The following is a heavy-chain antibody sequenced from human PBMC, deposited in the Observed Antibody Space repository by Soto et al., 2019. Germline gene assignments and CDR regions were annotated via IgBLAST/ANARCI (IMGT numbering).Heavy chain of an antibody. CDR2: IIPILGIA. Sequence: SVKVSCKASGGTFSSYTISWVRQAPGQGLEWMGRIIPILGIANYAQKFQGRVTITADKSTSTAYMELSSLRSEDTAVYYCARGPRVTASYWFDPWGQGTLVTVSS. CDR1: GGTFSSYT. D-gene: IGHD2-21*02. V-gene: IGHV1-69*02. J-gene: IGHJ5*02. CDR3: ARGPRVTASYWFDP.